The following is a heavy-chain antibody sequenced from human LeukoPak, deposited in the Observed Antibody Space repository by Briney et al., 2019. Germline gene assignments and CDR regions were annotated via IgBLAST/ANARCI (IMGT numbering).Heavy chain of an antibody. CDR2: IFGGGST. V-gene: IGHV3-66*01. CDR3: ASPGETPFDH. J-gene: IGHJ4*02. D-gene: IGHD2-21*01. CDR1: GFTVSSNY. Sequence: GGSLRLSCAASGFTVSSNYMSWARQAPGKGLEWVSIIFGGGSTNYADSVKGRFTISRDNSRNTVDLQMNSLRAEDTAVYYCASPGETPFDHWGQGTLVTVSS.